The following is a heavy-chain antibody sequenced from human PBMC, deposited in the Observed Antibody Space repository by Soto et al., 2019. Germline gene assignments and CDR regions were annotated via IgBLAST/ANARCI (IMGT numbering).Heavy chain of an antibody. V-gene: IGHV3-30*18. J-gene: IGHJ4*02. CDR3: AKTRPGRVGSSALD. Sequence: QVQLVESGGGVVQPGRSLRLSCAASGFTFSSYGMHWVRQAPGKGLEWVAVISYDGSNKYYADSVKGRFTISRDNSKNTLYLEMNSLRAVDTAVYYCAKTRPGRVGSSALDWGQGTLVTVSS. CDR1: GFTFSSYG. CDR2: ISYDGSNK. D-gene: IGHD2-2*01.